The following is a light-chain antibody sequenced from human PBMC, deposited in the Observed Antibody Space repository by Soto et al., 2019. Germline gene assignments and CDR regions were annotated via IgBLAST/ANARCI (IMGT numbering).Light chain of an antibody. J-gene: IGKJ4*01. Sequence: DIQMTQSPSSLSASVGDRVTITCQASHDIKKYLNWYQQKAHKVPKLLIHDASTLATGVPSRFSGSGSGTDFTLTISSLQPEDVATYYCQQFDDLPLTFGGGTKVDI. V-gene: IGKV1-33*01. CDR3: QQFDDLPLT. CDR1: HDIKKY. CDR2: DAS.